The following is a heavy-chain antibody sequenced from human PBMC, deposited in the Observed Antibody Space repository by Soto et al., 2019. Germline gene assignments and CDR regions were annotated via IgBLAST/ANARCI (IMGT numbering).Heavy chain of an antibody. CDR2: IIPILGIA. V-gene: IGHV1-69*08. CDR3: ARDPYSGSSPYY. CDR1: GGTFSSYT. J-gene: IGHJ4*02. D-gene: IGHD1-26*01. Sequence: QVQLVQSGAEVKKPGSSVKVSCKASGGTFSSYTISWVRQAPGQGLEWMGRIIPILGIANYAQKFQGRVTITADKSTSTAYMELSSLRSEDMAVYYCARDPYSGSSPYYWGQGTLVTVSS.